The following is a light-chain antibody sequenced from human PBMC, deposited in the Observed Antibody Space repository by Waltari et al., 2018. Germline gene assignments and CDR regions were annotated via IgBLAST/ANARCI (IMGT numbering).Light chain of an antibody. CDR3: CSYAGGGTFV. V-gene: IGLV2-23*02. J-gene: IGLJ1*01. CDR1: NSDLWSYNL. Sequence: QSALTQPASVSGSPGQWSTISCTGTNSDLWSYNLVSWYQQHPGKAPKFMIYEVSKRPSGVSNRFSGSKSGNTASLTISEIQAEDEADYYCCSYAGGGTFVFGTGTKVTVL. CDR2: EVS.